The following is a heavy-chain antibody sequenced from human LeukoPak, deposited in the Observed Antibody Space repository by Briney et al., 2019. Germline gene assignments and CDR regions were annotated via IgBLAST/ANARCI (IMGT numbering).Heavy chain of an antibody. D-gene: IGHD1-26*01. V-gene: IGHV1-58*02. CDR3: AAVVGATRAPLFDY. Sequence: SVKVSCKASGFTFTSSAMQWVRQARGQRLGWIGWSVVGSGNTNYAQKFQERVTITRDMSTRTAYMELSSLRSEDTAVYYCAAVVGATRAPLFDYWGQGTLVTVSS. CDR1: GFTFTSSA. CDR2: SVVGSGNT. J-gene: IGHJ4*02.